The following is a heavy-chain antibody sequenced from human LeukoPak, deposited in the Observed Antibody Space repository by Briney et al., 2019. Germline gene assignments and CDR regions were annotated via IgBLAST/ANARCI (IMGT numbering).Heavy chain of an antibody. V-gene: IGHV3-23*01. CDR2: IKSDGKT. CDR1: GFTFNTYA. J-gene: IGHJ3*02. Sequence: GGSLRLSCAAPGFTFNTYAMSWVRQAPGMGLEWVSAIKSDGKTHYADSVKGRFTISRDNSKNTLSLQMNSLRAEDTAVYYCVKGPYYDYIWGTYRYPDDSFDIWGQGTMVTVSS. CDR3: VKGPYYDYIWGTYRYPDDSFDI. D-gene: IGHD3-16*02.